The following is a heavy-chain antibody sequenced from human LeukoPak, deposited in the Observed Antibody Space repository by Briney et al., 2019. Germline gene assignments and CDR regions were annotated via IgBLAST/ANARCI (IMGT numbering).Heavy chain of an antibody. J-gene: IGHJ5*02. V-gene: IGHV3-21*04. CDR2: ISSSSSHK. CDR1: GLTFSIYS. Sequence: PGGSLRLSCAASGLTFSIYSMNWVRQAPGKGLEWVSSISSSSSHKYYADSVKGRFTISRDNSKNTLYLQMNSLRAEDTAVYYCAKDQDYSNWFDPWGQGTLVTVSS. D-gene: IGHD2-15*01. CDR3: AKDQDYSNWFDP.